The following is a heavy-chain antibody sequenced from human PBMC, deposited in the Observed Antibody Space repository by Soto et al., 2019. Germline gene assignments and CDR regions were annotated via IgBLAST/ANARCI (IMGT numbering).Heavy chain of an antibody. Sequence: GGSLRLSCAASGFTFSSYGMHWVRQAPGKGLEWVAVISYDGSNKYYADSVKGRFTISRDNSKNTLYLQMNSLRAEDTAVYYCAKDWVPRGEWWSGYYYGMDVWGQGTTVTVSS. CDR2: ISYDGSNK. J-gene: IGHJ6*02. D-gene: IGHD2-15*01. CDR3: AKDWVPRGEWWSGYYYGMDV. CDR1: GFTFSSYG. V-gene: IGHV3-30*18.